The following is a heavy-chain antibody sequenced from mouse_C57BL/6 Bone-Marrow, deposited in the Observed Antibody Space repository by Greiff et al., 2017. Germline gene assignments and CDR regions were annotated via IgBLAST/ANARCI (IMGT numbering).Heavy chain of an antibody. CDR1: GYTFTSYW. CDR2: IYPGSGRT. CDR3: ARTYYSNCWYFDV. J-gene: IGHJ1*03. D-gene: IGHD2-5*01. Sequence: QVQLQQPGAELVKPGASVKMSCKASGYTFTSYWITWVKQRPGQGLEWIGDIYPGSGRTNYNEKFKSKATLTVDTSSSTAYMQLSSLTSEDSAVYYCARTYYSNCWYFDVWGTGTTVTVS. V-gene: IGHV1-55*01.